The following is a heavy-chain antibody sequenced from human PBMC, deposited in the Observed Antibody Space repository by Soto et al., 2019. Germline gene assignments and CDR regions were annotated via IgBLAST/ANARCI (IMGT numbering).Heavy chain of an antibody. J-gene: IGHJ5*02. CDR3: ARVIGNQLLGWFDP. CDR1: GGSISSGGYY. D-gene: IGHD2-2*01. Sequence: QVQLQESGPGLVKPSQTLSLTCTVSGGSISSGGYYWSWIRQHPGKGLEWIGYIYHSGTTCYNPSLKCRVTISVDTSKNQFSLKLTSVTAADTAVYYFARVIGNQLLGWFDPWGQGTLVTVSS. CDR2: IYHSGTT. V-gene: IGHV4-31*03.